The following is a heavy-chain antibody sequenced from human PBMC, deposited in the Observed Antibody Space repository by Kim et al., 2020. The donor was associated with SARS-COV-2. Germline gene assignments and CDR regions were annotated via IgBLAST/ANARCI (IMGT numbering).Heavy chain of an antibody. CDR3: ARARGYGDSPPGRY. CDR1: GFTFSSYS. Sequence: GGSLRLSCAASGFTFSSYSMNWVRQAPGKGLEWVSSISSSSSYIYYADSVKGRFTISRDNAKNSLYLQMNSLRAEDTAVYYCARARGYGDSPPGRYWGQGTLVTVSS. J-gene: IGHJ4*02. CDR2: ISSSSSYI. D-gene: IGHD4-17*01. V-gene: IGHV3-21*01.